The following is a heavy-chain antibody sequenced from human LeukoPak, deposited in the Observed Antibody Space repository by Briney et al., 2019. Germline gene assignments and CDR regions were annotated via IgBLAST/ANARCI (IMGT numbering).Heavy chain of an antibody. CDR1: GFTFSSYG. D-gene: IGHD6-19*01. CDR3: AIDISSGWYGALGY. Sequence: GGSLRLSCAASGFTFSSYGMSWVRQAPGKGLEWVSAMSSSDDGRYYAASVRGRFTISRDTSRSTLYLQMNSLRAEDTAVYYCAIDISSGWYGALGYWGQGTLVTVSS. J-gene: IGHJ4*02. V-gene: IGHV3-23*01. CDR2: MSSSDDGR.